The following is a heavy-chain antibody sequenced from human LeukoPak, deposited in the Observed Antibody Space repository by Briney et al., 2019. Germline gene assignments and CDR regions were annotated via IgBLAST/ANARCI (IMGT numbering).Heavy chain of an antibody. J-gene: IGHJ4*02. CDR3: VREESGGYFDY. CDR1: GFTFTNYL. D-gene: IGHD2-8*02. V-gene: IGHV1-46*01. Sequence: ASVKVSCKSFGFTFTNYLLHWVRQAPGQGLEWVGRIAPSVDTTNYAQKFRGRVTMTRDTSTSTVYRELSSLRSDDTAIYYCVREESGGYFDYWGQGTLVTVSA. CDR2: IAPSVDTT.